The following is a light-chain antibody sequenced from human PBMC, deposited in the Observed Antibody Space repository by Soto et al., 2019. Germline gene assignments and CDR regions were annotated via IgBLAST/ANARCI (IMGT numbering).Light chain of an antibody. Sequence: EIVLTQSPATLSLSPLEIATLSFMASQSVSSYLAWYQQKPGQAPRLLIYDASNRAIGIPDRFSGSGSGTDFTLTISRLEPEDFAVYYCQHYGSSPPITFGQGTRLEI. J-gene: IGKJ5*01. CDR2: DAS. CDR1: QSVSSY. V-gene: IGKV3-20*01. CDR3: QHYGSSPPIT.